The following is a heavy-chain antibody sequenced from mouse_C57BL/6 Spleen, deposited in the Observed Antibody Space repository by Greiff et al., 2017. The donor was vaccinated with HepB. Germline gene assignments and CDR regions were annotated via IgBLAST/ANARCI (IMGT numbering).Heavy chain of an antibody. CDR1: GYAFSSSW. J-gene: IGHJ3*01. V-gene: IGHV1-82*01. Sequence: QVQLQQSGPELVKPGASVKISCKASGYAFSSSWMNWVKQRPGKGLEWIGRIYPGDGDTNYNGKFKGKATLTADKSSSTAYMQLSSLTSEDSAVYFCARGPYGNYVAWFAYWGQGTLVTVSA. CDR3: ARGPYGNYVAWFAY. CDR2: IYPGDGDT. D-gene: IGHD2-1*01.